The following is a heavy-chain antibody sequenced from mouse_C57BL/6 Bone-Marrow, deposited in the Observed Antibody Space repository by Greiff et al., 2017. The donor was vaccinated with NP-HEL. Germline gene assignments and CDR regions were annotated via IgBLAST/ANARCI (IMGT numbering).Heavy chain of an antibody. CDR2: ISSGGSYN. Sequence: EVMLVESGGDLVKPGGSLKLSCAASGFTFSSYGMSWVRQTPDKRLEWVATISSGGSYNYYPDSVKGRFTISRDNAKKTLYLQMSSLKSEDTAMYYFARKAIYYDLWFAYWGQGTLVTVSA. J-gene: IGHJ3*01. CDR1: GFTFSSYG. D-gene: IGHD2-4*01. CDR3: ARKAIYYDLWFAY. V-gene: IGHV5-6*01.